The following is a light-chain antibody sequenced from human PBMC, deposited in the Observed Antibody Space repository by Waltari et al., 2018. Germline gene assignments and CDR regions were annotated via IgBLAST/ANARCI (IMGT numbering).Light chain of an antibody. Sequence: QTALTQPASVSGSPGQSITISCTGTSSDVGDFNYVSWYQQHPGKAPKLIIYDVRYRPAGVSSGYSGSKSGNPASLSISGLQAEDEADYYCTSYTRGSTFFGGGTRLTVL. CDR1: SSDVGDFNY. V-gene: IGLV2-14*03. CDR2: DVR. CDR3: TSYTRGSTF. J-gene: IGLJ2*01.